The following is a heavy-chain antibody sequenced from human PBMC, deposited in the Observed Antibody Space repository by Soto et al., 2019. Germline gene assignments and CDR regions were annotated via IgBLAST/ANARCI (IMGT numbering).Heavy chain of an antibody. J-gene: IGHJ3*02. V-gene: IGHV1-2*04. D-gene: IGHD6-13*01. CDR3: ARAAAGTFGSAFDI. CDR1: GYTFTGYY. CDR2: INPNSGGT. Sequence: ASVEVSCKASGYTFTGYYMHWVRQSPGQGLEWMGWINPNSGGTNYAQKFQGWVTTTRDTSISTAYMELSRLRSDDTAVYYCARAAAGTFGSAFDIWGQGTMVTVSS.